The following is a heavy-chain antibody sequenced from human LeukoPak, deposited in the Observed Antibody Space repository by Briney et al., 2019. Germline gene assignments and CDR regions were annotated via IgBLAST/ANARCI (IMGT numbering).Heavy chain of an antibody. J-gene: IGHJ3*02. Sequence: GGSLRLSCAASGFTFTGFWMHWVRQAPGKGLVWVSRINSDGSSRNCADSVKGRFTISRDNAKKTLYLQMNSLRAEDTAVYYCASVVGGYYPPVDAFDMWGQGTMVTVSS. D-gene: IGHD3-3*01. CDR1: GFTFTGFW. CDR2: INSDGSSR. CDR3: ASVVGGYYPPVDAFDM. V-gene: IGHV3-74*01.